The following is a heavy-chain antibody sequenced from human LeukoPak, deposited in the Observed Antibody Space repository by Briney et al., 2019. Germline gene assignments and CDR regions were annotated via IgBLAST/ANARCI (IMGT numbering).Heavy chain of an antibody. J-gene: IGHJ4*02. CDR2: INHSGST. Sequence: SETQSLTCAVYGGSFSDYYWSWIRQPPGKGLEWIGEINHSGSTNYNPSLKSRVTISVDTSKNQFSLKLSSVTAADTAVYYCARRSGYSYGFRTGPIDFWGQRTLVTVS. CDR3: ARRSGYSYGFRTGPIDF. CDR1: GGSFSDYY. V-gene: IGHV4-34*01. D-gene: IGHD5-18*01.